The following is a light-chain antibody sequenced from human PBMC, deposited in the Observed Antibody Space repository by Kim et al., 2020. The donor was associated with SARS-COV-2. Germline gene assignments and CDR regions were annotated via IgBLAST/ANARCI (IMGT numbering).Light chain of an antibody. CDR2: GAS. V-gene: IGKV3-20*01. CDR1: QSVSSSS. J-gene: IGKJ1*01. Sequence: EIVLTQSPGTLSLSPGERGTLSCRASQSVSSSSLAWYQQKPGQAPRLLIYGASSRATGIPDRFSGSGSGTDFTLTISRLEPEDFAVYYCQRYGSSPWTFGQGTKVDIK. CDR3: QRYGSSPWT.